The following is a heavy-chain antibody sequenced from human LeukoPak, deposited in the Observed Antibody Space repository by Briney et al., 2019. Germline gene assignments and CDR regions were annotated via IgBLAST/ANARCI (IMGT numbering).Heavy chain of an antibody. V-gene: IGHV4-59*01. Sequence: SETLSLTCTVSGGSISSYYWSWIRQPPGKGLEWIGYIYYSGSINYNPSLKSRVTISVDTSKNQFSLKLSSVTAADTAVCYCARTITYYYDSSGYYGWFDPWGQGTLVTVSS. D-gene: IGHD3-22*01. CDR1: GGSISSYY. CDR2: IYYSGSI. CDR3: ARTITYYYDSSGYYGWFDP. J-gene: IGHJ5*02.